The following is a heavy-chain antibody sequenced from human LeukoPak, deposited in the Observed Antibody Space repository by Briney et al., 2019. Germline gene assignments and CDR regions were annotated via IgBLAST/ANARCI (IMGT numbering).Heavy chain of an antibody. CDR2: ILSSGST. CDR1: GDSISNYY. CDR3: ARHRGTGGGVGSSSWYFFDY. D-gene: IGHD6-13*01. J-gene: IGHJ4*02. V-gene: IGHV4-4*09. Sequence: SETLSLTCSVSGDSISNYYWNWIRQSPGKGLEWIGYILSSGSTHHNPSLASRISLSMDPSKNQFSLKLSSVTAADTAVYYCARHRGTGGGVGSSSWYFFDYRGQGTLVTVSS.